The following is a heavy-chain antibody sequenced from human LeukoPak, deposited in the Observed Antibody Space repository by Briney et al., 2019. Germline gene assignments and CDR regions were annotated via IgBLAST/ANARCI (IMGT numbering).Heavy chain of an antibody. CDR2: IYYGGST. J-gene: IGHJ6*03. V-gene: IGHV4-39*07. D-gene: IGHD5-18*01. Sequence: PSEPLSLPCTVSGGPISSSSYYWGWIRQPPGKGLEWIGSIYYGGSTYYNPSLKSRVTISVDTSKNQFSLKLSSVTAADTAVYYCASAGLGTGGYSQLRPPAPHYYYYYMDVWGKGTTVTISS. CDR3: ASAGLGTGGYSQLRPPAPHYYYYYMDV. CDR1: GGPISSSSYY.